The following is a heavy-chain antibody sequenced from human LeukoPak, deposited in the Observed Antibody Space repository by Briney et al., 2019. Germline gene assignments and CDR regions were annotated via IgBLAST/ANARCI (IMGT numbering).Heavy chain of an antibody. V-gene: IGHV4-61*02. J-gene: IGHJ5*02. CDR1: GGSISSRAYY. CDR2: IHNSGST. D-gene: IGHD3-9*01. CDR3: ARDALTGSPNWVDP. Sequence: SETLSLTCTVSGGSISSRAYYWTWIRQPAGKGLEWIGRIHNSGSTYYNPSLKSRVTMSIDTSNNQFFLKLNSVTAADTAVYHCARDALTGSPNWVDPWGQGILVTVSS.